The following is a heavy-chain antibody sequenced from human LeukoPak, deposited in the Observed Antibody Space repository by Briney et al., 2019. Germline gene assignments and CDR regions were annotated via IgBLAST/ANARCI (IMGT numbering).Heavy chain of an antibody. J-gene: IGHJ4*02. V-gene: IGHV4-39*07. D-gene: IGHD4-17*01. CDR1: GGSISSSSYY. Sequence: PSETLSPTCTVSGGSISSSSYYWGWIRQPPGKGLEWIGSIYYSGSTYYNPSLKSRVTISVDTSKNQFSLKLSSVTAADTAVYYCARAEDYGDYVGYWGQGTLVTVSS. CDR2: IYYSGST. CDR3: ARAEDYGDYVGY.